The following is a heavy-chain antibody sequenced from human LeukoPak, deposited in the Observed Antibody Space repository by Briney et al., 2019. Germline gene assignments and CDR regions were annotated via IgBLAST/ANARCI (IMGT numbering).Heavy chain of an antibody. CDR2: IHYDGSNK. CDR3: ATSGLSRFGF. V-gene: IGHV3-30*02. Sequence: GGSLRLSCAASGFTFNSYGMHWVRQAPGKGLEWVAFIHYDGSNKYYADSVKGRFTISRDNSKNTLYLQMNSLRAGDTAVYYCATSGLSRFGFWGQGTLVTVSS. D-gene: IGHD2/OR15-2a*01. J-gene: IGHJ4*02. CDR1: GFTFNSYG.